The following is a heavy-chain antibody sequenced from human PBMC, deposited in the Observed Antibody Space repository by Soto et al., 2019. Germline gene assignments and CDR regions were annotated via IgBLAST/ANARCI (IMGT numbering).Heavy chain of an antibody. V-gene: IGHV3-30-3*01. Sequence: QVQLVESGGGVVQPGRSLRHSCAASGFTFSSYPIHWVRQAPGKGLEWVGSISYDGTSEDFADSLRGRFTLSRDNSKNMLWLQMNSLRSEDTAVYYCLRDYSGWFDFWGQGTLVTVSS. D-gene: IGHD3-10*01. CDR3: LRDYSGWFDF. CDR1: GFTFSSYP. J-gene: IGHJ5*01. CDR2: ISYDGTSE.